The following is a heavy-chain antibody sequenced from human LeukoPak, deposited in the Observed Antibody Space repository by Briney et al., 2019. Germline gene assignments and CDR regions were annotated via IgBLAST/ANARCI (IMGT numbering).Heavy chain of an antibody. D-gene: IGHD3-10*01. V-gene: IGHV4-61*02. CDR1: GGSISSGSHY. Sequence: SQTLSLTCTVSGGSISSGSHYWSWIRQPAGKGLEGIGRIYTSGTTNYNPSLKSRVTMSVDTSKNQFSLKLGSVTAADTAVYYCASLVRGFRSDFDYWGQGTLVTVSS. J-gene: IGHJ4*02. CDR3: ASLVRGFRSDFDY. CDR2: IYTSGTT.